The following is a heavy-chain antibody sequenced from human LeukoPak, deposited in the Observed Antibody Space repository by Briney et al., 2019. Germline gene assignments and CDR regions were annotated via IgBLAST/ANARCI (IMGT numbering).Heavy chain of an antibody. CDR3: AKGGSSGWYLSNWFDP. CDR2: IWISGGST. J-gene: IGHJ5*02. D-gene: IGHD6-19*01. CDR1: GFTFSSYA. V-gene: IGHV3-23*01. Sequence: PGGSLRLSCAASGFTFSSYAMTWVRQAPGKGLEWVSAIWISGGSTYYADSVKGRFTISSDNSKNTLYLQMNSLRAEDTAIYHCAKGGSSGWYLSNWFDPWGQGTLVTVSS.